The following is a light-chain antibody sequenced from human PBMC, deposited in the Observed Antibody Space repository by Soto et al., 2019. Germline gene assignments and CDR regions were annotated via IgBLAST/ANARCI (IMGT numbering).Light chain of an antibody. V-gene: IGKV3-15*01. CDR1: QSVISS. Sequence: EIEMTQSPATLSVSLGERVSISCRASQSVISSLAWYQQKPGQAPRLLIYGASTRATGIPARFSGSGSGTEFTLTIISRQSEDFAVYYCQQYNNEPWTFGQGTKVDIK. J-gene: IGKJ1*01. CDR3: QQYNNEPWT. CDR2: GAS.